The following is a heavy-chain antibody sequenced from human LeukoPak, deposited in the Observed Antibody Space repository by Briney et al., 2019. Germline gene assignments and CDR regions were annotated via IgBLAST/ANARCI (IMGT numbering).Heavy chain of an antibody. CDR2: IYYSGST. J-gene: IGHJ4*02. CDR3: ASSPSGSYSQIDY. V-gene: IGHV4-59*08. Sequence: PSETLSLTYTVSGGSISSYYWSWIRQPPGKGLEWIGYIYYSGSTNYNPSLKSRVTISVDTSKNQFSLKLSSVTAADTAVYYSASSPSGSYSQIDYWGQGTLVTVSS. D-gene: IGHD1-26*01. CDR1: GGSISSYY.